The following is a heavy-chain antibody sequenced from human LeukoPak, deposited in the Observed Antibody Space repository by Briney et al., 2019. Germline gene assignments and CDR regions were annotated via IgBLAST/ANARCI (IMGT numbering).Heavy chain of an antibody. V-gene: IGHV1-2*04. D-gene: IGHD1-26*01. CDR2: INPNSGGT. CDR1: GYTFTGYY. J-gene: IGHJ4*02. CDR3: AISLVGALPVY. Sequence: ASVKVSCKASGYTFTGYYMHWVRQAPGQGLEWMGWINPNSGGTNYAQKSQGWVTMTRDTSISTAYMELSRLRSDDTAVYYCAISLVGALPVYWGQGTLVAVSS.